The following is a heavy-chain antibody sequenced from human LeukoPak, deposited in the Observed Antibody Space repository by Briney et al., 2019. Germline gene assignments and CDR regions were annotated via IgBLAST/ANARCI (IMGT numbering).Heavy chain of an antibody. CDR3: ARDYGRTSPSNWFDP. J-gene: IGHJ5*02. V-gene: IGHV1-69*05. CDR2: INPIFGTA. Sequence: GASVKVSCKASGYTFTGYYMHWVRQAPGQGLEWMGWINPIFGTANYAQKFQGRVTITTDESTSTAYMELSSLRSEDTAVYYCARDYGRTSPSNWFDPWGQGTLVTVSS. CDR1: GYTFTGYY. D-gene: IGHD1-14*01.